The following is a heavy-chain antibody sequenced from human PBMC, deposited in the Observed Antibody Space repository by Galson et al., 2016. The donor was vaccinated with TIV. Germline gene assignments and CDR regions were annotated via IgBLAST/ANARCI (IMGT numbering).Heavy chain of an antibody. CDR3: ARDRLGAKRAFDI. CDR2: INVGNGNT. CDR1: GYTFTSHT. D-gene: IGHD3-16*01. J-gene: IGHJ3*02. Sequence: SVKVSCKASGYTFTSHTMHWVRQAPGQRLEWMGWINVGNGNTKYVQKFKGRVTITSDTSARIVYMELSTLTSEDTAMYYCARDRLGAKRAFDIWGQGTLVTVSS. V-gene: IGHV1-3*01.